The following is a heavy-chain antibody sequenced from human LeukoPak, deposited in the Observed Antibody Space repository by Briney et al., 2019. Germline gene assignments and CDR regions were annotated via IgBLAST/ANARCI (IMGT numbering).Heavy chain of an antibody. CDR3: ARDYPDSSGYPNNWFDP. CDR1: GGSISSYY. Sequence: SETLSLTCTVSGGSISSYYWRWIRQPPGKGLEWIGYIYYSGSTNYNPSLKSRVTISVDTSKNQFSLKLSSVTAADTAVYYCARDYPDSSGYPNNWFDPWGQGTLVTVSS. V-gene: IGHV4-59*01. D-gene: IGHD3-22*01. J-gene: IGHJ5*02. CDR2: IYYSGST.